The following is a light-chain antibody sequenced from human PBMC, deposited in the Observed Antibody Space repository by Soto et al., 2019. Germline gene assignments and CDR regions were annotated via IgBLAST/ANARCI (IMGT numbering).Light chain of an antibody. CDR2: GAS. J-gene: IGKJ4*01. CDR3: QQLNIYPQT. V-gene: IGKV1-9*01. Sequence: DIQLTQSPAFLSASVGDRVTITCRARQDISSFLAWFQQKPGKAPKLLIYGASTLQSGVPSRFSGSGSGTEFTLTISSLHPEDFATYYCQQLNIYPQTFGGGSKVEIK. CDR1: QDISSF.